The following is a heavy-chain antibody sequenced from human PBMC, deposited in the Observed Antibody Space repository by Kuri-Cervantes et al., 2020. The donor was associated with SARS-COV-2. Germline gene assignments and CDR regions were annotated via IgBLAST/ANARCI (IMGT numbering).Heavy chain of an antibody. Sequence: SVKVSCKASGYTFTSYGISWVRQAPGQGLEWMGGIIPIFGTANYAQKFQGRVTITADESTSTAYMELSSLRSEDTAVYYCARDLWRGSMNYYYYYGMDVWGQGTTVTVSS. D-gene: IGHD2-21*01. CDR1: GYTFTSYG. CDR2: IIPIFGTA. CDR3: ARDLWRGSMNYYYYYGMDV. V-gene: IGHV1-69*13. J-gene: IGHJ6*02.